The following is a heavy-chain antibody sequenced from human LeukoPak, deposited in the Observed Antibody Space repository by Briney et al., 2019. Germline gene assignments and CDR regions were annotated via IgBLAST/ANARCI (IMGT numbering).Heavy chain of an antibody. CDR2: IYYSGST. J-gene: IGHJ4*02. D-gene: IGHD6-13*01. CDR3: ARGSSSSHHPALS. V-gene: IGHV4-59*01. Sequence: SETLSLTCTVSGGSMSSYYWSWIRRPPGKGLEWIGYIYYSGSTNYNPSLKSRVTISVDTSKNQSSLKLSSVTAADTALYYCARGSSSSHHPALSWGQGTLVTVSS. CDR1: GGSMSSYY.